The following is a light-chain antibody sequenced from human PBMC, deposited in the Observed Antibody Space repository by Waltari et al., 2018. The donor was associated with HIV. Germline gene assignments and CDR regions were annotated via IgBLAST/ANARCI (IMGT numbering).Light chain of an antibody. J-gene: IGLJ3*02. CDR3: CSYGGSSTWV. V-gene: IGLV2-23*01. Sequence: QSALTQPASVPGSPGQSITISCTGTSRDVGTYNLVSWYQQHPGKAPKLIIYEAIKRPSGVSNRISASKSGNTASLTISGLQAEDEADYYCCSYGGSSTWVFGGGTKVTVL. CDR2: EAI. CDR1: SRDVGTYNL.